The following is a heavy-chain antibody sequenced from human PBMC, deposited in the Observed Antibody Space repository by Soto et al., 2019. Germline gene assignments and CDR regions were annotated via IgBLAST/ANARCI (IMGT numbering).Heavy chain of an antibody. CDR2: MYKTGST. CDR1: GGSISGYY. CDR3: ARDLWGYCGTDCYPLDV. D-gene: IGHD2-21*02. Sequence: SETLSLTCTVSGGSISGYYWSWIRQPPGKGLEWIGYMYKTGSTSHNPPLKSRVTISVDTSKNQFSLKLNSVTAADTAVYYCARDLWGYCGTDCYPLDVWGQWTTVTVS. J-gene: IGHJ6*02. V-gene: IGHV4-59*01.